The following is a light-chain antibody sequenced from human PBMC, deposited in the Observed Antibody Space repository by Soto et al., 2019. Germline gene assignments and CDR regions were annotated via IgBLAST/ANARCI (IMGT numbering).Light chain of an antibody. V-gene: IGKV3-20*01. CDR1: QSVSSSY. CDR2: GAS. Sequence: EIVLTQSPGTLSLSPGERATLSCRASQSVSSSYLAWYQQKPGQAPRLLIYGASSRATGIPDRFSGSGSGTDFTLTINRLEPEDFAVYYCQHQRTFGQGTKVEIK. CDR3: QHQRT. J-gene: IGKJ1*01.